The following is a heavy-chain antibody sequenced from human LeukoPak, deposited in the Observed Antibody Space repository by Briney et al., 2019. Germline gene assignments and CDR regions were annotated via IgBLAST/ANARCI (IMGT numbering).Heavy chain of an antibody. V-gene: IGHV3-64*01. CDR2: IHSTGGST. CDR3: ARVAKVGATNDAFDI. Sequence: PGGSLRLSCAASGFTFSSYSMYWVRQAPGKGLEYVSAIHSTGGSTYYANSVKGRFTISRDNYKNTLYLQMGSLRAEDMAVYYCARVAKVGATNDAFDIWGQGTMVTVSS. CDR1: GFTFSSYS. D-gene: IGHD1-26*01. J-gene: IGHJ3*02.